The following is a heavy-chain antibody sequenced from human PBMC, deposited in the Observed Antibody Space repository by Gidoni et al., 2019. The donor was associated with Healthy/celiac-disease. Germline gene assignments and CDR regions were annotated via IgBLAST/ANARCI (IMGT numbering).Heavy chain of an antibody. D-gene: IGHD6-6*01. Sequence: EVLLVESGGGLVQPGRSLRLPCAASGFTFDDYAMHWVRQAPGKGLEWVSGISWNSGSIGYADSVKGRSTISRDNAKNSLYLQMNSLRAEDTALYYCAKDIASGEQLVERRWYYYGMDVWGQGTTVTVSS. J-gene: IGHJ6*02. CDR3: AKDIASGEQLVERRWYYYGMDV. V-gene: IGHV3-9*01. CDR2: ISWNSGSI. CDR1: GFTFDDYA.